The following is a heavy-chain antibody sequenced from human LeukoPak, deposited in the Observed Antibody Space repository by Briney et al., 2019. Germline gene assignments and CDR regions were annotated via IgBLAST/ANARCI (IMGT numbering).Heavy chain of an antibody. D-gene: IGHD3-3*01. V-gene: IGHV4-39*07. CDR1: GGSISSSSYY. CDR2: IYYSGST. CDR3: ARGDYDFLVDYYYMDV. J-gene: IGHJ6*03. Sequence: SETLSLTCTVSGGSISSSSYYWGWIRQPPGKGLEWIGSIYYSGSTYYNPSLKSRVTISVDTSKNQFSLKLSSVTAADTAVYYCARGDYDFLVDYYYMDVWGKGTTVTVSS.